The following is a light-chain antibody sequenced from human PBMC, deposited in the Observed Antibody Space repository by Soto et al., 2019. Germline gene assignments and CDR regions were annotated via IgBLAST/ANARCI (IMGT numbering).Light chain of an antibody. CDR2: DAS. Sequence: EIVLTQSPGTLSLSPGERATLSCRASQSVSSSYLAWYQQKPGQAPRLLIYDASSRATGIPDRFSGSGSGTDFTLTFSRLEPEDFAVYYCQQYGRLPLTFGGGTKVDIK. CDR1: QSVSSSY. J-gene: IGKJ4*01. V-gene: IGKV3-20*01. CDR3: QQYGRLPLT.